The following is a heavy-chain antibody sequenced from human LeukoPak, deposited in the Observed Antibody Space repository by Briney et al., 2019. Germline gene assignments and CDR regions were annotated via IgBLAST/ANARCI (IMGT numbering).Heavy chain of an antibody. D-gene: IGHD5-18*01. CDR1: GGSISSYY. V-gene: IGHV4-59*01. Sequence: SETLSLTCTGSGGSISSYYWSWIRQPPGRGLEWIGYIYYSRSTNYNPSLKSRVTISVDTSKNQFSLKLSSVTAADTAVYYCARETAQYYFDYWGQGTLVTVSS. CDR3: ARETAQYYFDY. J-gene: IGHJ4*02. CDR2: IYYSRST.